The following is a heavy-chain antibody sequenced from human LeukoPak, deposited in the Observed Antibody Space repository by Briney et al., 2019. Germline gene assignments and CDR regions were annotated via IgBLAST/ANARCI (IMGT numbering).Heavy chain of an antibody. D-gene: IGHD6-13*01. CDR3: ARCMVLSQGWCNWFDP. CDR1: GFDLTTYA. J-gene: IGHJ5*02. V-gene: IGHV3-23*01. Sequence: GGSLRLSCAASGFDLTTYAMTWVRQAPAKAREWASSIRIGGGGTYYADSVKGRFTISRDNSENTLHLQMNNLRVEDTARYFCARCMVLSQGWCNWFDPWGQGTLVTVSS. CDR2: IRIGGGGT.